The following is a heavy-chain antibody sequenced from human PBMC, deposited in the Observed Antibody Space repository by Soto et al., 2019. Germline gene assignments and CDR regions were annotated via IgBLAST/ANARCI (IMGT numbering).Heavy chain of an antibody. CDR2: IWYDGSNK. CDR1: GFTFSSYG. V-gene: IGHV3-33*01. J-gene: IGHJ4*02. Sequence: GGSLRLSCAASGFTFSSYGMHWVRQAPGKGLEWVAVIWYDGSNKYYADSVKGRFTISRDNSKNTLYLQMNSLRAEDTAVYYCAGVPLTGTTPVITDYWGQGTLVTVSS. D-gene: IGHD1-7*01. CDR3: AGVPLTGTTPVITDY.